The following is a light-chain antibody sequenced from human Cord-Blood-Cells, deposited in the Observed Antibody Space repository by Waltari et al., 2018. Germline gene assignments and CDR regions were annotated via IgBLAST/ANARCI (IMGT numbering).Light chain of an antibody. CDR3: QQYNSYSIT. CDR1: QSISSW. Sequence: IHMTQSPSTLSASVGDRVTITCRASQSISSWLAWYQQKPGKAPKLLIYKASSVESGVPSRFSGSGSGTEFTLTISSLQPDDFATYYCQQYNSYSITFGQGTRLEIK. CDR2: KAS. J-gene: IGKJ5*01. V-gene: IGKV1-5*03.